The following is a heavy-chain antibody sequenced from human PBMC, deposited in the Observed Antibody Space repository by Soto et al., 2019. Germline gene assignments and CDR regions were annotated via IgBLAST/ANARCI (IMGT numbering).Heavy chain of an antibody. Sequence: GGSLRLSCAASGFTFSSYAMSWVRQAPGKGLEWVSGTSSNGAATYYGDSVRGRFTFSRDNSKNMLYLQMNSLTAGDTAVYYCATISVASNTEYWGQGTQVTVSS. J-gene: IGHJ4*02. CDR3: ATISVASNTEY. CDR1: GFTFSSYA. D-gene: IGHD5-12*01. V-gene: IGHV3-23*01. CDR2: TSSNGAAT.